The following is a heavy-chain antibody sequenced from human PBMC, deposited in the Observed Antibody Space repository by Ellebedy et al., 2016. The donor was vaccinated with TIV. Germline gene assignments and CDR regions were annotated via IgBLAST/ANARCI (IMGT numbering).Heavy chain of an antibody. J-gene: IGHJ4*02. D-gene: IGHD5-18*01. CDR2: ISSSGSTI. Sequence: GESLKISCAASGFTFSDYYMSWIRQAPGKGLEWVSYISSSGSTIYYADSVKGRFTISRDNAKNTLYLQMNSLRAEDTAVYYCARGVRYSYGTPPDYWGQGTLVTVSS. V-gene: IGHV3-11*04. CDR1: GFTFSDYY. CDR3: ARGVRYSYGTPPDY.